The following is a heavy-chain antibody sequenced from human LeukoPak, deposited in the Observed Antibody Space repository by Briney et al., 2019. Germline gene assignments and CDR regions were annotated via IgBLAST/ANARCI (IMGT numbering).Heavy chain of an antibody. Sequence: ASVKVSCKASGYTFTSYYMHWVRQAPGQGREWMGIINPSGGSTSYAQKFQGRVTMTRDMSTSTVYMELSSLRSEDTAVYYCAGTTVAYNWFDPWGQGTLVTVSS. CDR3: AGTTVAYNWFDP. D-gene: IGHD4-23*01. CDR1: GYTFTSYY. J-gene: IGHJ5*02. V-gene: IGHV1-46*01. CDR2: INPSGGST.